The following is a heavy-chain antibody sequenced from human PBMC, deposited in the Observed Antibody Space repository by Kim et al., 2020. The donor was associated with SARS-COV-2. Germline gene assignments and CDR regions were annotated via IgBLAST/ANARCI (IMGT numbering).Heavy chain of an antibody. V-gene: IGHV4-30-2*01. CDR3: ARDIQGYYYYMDV. Sequence: YNPSLKSRVTISVDRSKNQFSLKLSSVTAADTAVYYCARDIQGYYYYMDVWGKGTTVTVSS. J-gene: IGHJ6*03.